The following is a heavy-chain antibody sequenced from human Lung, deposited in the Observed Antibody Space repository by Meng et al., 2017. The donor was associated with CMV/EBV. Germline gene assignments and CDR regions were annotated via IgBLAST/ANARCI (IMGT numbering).Heavy chain of an antibody. V-gene: IGHV3-73*01. CDR3: TSHSYDFWGGMDV. CDR1: GFIFSGSA. J-gene: IGHJ6*02. Sequence: GGSXRLXCAASGFIFSGSAMHWVRQASGKGLEWVGRIRSKANSYATAYAASVKGRFTISRDDSKNTAYLQMNSLKTEDTAVYYCTSHSYDFWGGMDVWGQGTXVTVSS. D-gene: IGHD3-3*01. CDR2: IRSKANSYAT.